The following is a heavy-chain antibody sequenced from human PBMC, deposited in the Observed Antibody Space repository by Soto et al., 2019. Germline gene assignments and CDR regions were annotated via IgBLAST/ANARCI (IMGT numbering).Heavy chain of an antibody. CDR3: AKGRRPFCSGGTCYWTDDY. CDR1: GITFSTYP. D-gene: IGHD2-15*01. Sequence: EVQLLESGGGVVQPGGSLRLACEASGITFSTYPMSCGRQAPGKELEWVSAISERADGAYYADAVKGRFTFARHNSKNTLYLQMNALRADDTAFYYCAKGRRPFCSGGTCYWTDDYWGQGTLVTVSS. V-gene: IGHV3-23*01. CDR2: ISERADGA. J-gene: IGHJ4*02.